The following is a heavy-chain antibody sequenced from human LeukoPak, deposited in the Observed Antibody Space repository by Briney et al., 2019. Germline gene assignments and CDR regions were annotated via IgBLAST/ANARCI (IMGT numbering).Heavy chain of an antibody. D-gene: IGHD3-22*01. J-gene: IGHJ4*02. CDR1: GFTFSSYA. CDR3: AKIPIMRALYDSSGYLGEDY. CDR2: ISGSGGST. V-gene: IGHV3-23*01. Sequence: GGSLRLSCAASGFTFSSYAMSWVRQAPGKGLEWVSAISGSGGSTYYADSVKGRFTISRDNSKNTLYLQMNSLRAEDTAVYYCAKIPIMRALYDSSGYLGEDYWGQGTLVTVSS.